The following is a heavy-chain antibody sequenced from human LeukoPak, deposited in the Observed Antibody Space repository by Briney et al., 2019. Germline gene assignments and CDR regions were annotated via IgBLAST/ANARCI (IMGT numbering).Heavy chain of an antibody. Sequence: PSETLSLTCTVSGGSISSYYWSWIRQPPGKGLEWIGYIYYSGSTNYNPSLKSRVTISVDTSKNQFSLKLSSVTAADTAVYYCARARIVVVTATYFDYWGQGTLVTVSS. CDR1: GGSISSYY. CDR2: IYYSGST. D-gene: IGHD2-21*02. CDR3: ARARIVVVTATYFDY. J-gene: IGHJ4*02. V-gene: IGHV4-59*12.